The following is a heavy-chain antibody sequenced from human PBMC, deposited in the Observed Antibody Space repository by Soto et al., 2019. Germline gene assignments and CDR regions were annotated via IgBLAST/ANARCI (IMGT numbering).Heavy chain of an antibody. J-gene: IGHJ4*02. D-gene: IGHD3-10*01. CDR3: ARGGYYYGSGSYYYYFDY. Sequence: PGGSLRLSCAASGFTFSSYGMHWVRQAPGKGLEWVAVIWYDVSNKYYADSVKGRFTISRDNSKNTLYLQMNSLRAEDTAVYYCARGGYYYGSGSYYYYFDYWGQGTLVTVSS. CDR2: IWYDVSNK. V-gene: IGHV3-33*01. CDR1: GFTFSSYG.